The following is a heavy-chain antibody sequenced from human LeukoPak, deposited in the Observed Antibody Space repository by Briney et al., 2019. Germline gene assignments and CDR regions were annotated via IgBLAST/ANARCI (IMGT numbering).Heavy chain of an antibody. CDR3: ARDWGVGGRPGYMDV. CDR2: IYYSGNT. Sequence: SETLSLTCTVSGGSISNKYWSWIRQPPGKGLEWIGYIYYSGNTNCNPSLKSRVTILVDTSKNQVSLKLSSVTAADTAVYFCARDWGVGGRPGYMDVWGKGTTVTVSS. V-gene: IGHV4-59*01. CDR1: GGSISNKY. D-gene: IGHD6-6*01. J-gene: IGHJ6*03.